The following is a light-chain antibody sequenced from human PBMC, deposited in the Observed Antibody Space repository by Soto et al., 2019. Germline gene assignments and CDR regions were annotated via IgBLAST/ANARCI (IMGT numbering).Light chain of an antibody. V-gene: IGKV1-9*01. J-gene: IGKJ3*01. CDR1: QDISVY. CDR2: ATS. CDR3: QQLNGYPFT. Sequence: DLQLTQSPSFLSASVGDRVTITCRASQDISVYLAWYQQKPAKAPTLLIYATSSLQSGVPSRFSGSGSGTEFTLTISSLQPEDFATYYCQQLNGYPFTFGPGTKVDIK.